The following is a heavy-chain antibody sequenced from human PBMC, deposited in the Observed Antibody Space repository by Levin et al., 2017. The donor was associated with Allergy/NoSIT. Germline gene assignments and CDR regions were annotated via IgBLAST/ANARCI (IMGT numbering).Heavy chain of an antibody. J-gene: IGHJ4*02. D-gene: IGHD1-26*01. CDR2: IFHSGSA. CDR3: ASGGSYSWGR. V-gene: IGHV4-4*02. Sequence: PSETLSLTCAVSGDSISSSIWWSWVRQPPGKGLEWIGEIFHSGSANYNPSLKSRVTISLDKSNNQFSLKLSSVTAADTAVYYCASGGSYSWGRWGQGTLVTVSS. CDR1: GDSISSSIW.